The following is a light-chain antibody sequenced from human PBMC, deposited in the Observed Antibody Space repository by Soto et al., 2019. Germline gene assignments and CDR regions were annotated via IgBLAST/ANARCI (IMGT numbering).Light chain of an antibody. CDR2: GAS. V-gene: IGKV3-20*01. Sequence: EIVLTQSPGTLSLSPGERATLSCRASQSVNGNYLTWYQQKPGQAPRLLIYGASSRATGIPDRFSGSGSGTYFTLTISRLEPEDFAVYYCQHYGSSFRYTFGQGNKLEIK. CDR1: QSVNGNY. CDR3: QHYGSSFRYT. J-gene: IGKJ2*01.